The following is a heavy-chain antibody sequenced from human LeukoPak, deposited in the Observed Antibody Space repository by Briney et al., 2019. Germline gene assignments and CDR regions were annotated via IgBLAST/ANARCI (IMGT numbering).Heavy chain of an antibody. V-gene: IGHV3-23*01. J-gene: IGHJ4*02. Sequence: GGSLRLSCAASGFTFSSYAMSWVRQAPGKGLEWVSAISGSGGSTYYADPVKGRFTISRDNSKNTLYLQMNSLRAEDTAVYYCAKGGSTSSREGKHVRFLEWLSSWYFDYWGQGTLVTVSS. CDR2: ISGSGGST. D-gene: IGHD3-3*01. CDR1: GFTFSSYA. CDR3: AKGGSTSSREGKHVRFLEWLSSWYFDY.